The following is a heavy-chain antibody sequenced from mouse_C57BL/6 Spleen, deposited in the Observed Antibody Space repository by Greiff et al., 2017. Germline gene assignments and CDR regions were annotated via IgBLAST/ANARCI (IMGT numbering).Heavy chain of an antibody. CDR1: GFTFSSYA. Sequence: EVQLQQSGGGLVKPGGSLKLSCAASGFTFSSYAMSWVRQTPEKRLEWVATISDGGSSTYYPDNVKGRFTISRDNATNNLYLQMSHLKSEDTAMYYCARDGGSGIFDYWGQGTTLTVSA. D-gene: IGHD3-1*01. J-gene: IGHJ2*01. CDR2: ISDGGSST. V-gene: IGHV5-4*01. CDR3: ARDGGSGIFDY.